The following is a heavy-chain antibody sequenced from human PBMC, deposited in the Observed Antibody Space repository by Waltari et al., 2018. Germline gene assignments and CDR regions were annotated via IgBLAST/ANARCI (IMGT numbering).Heavy chain of an antibody. Sequence: QVQLQESGPGLVKPSQTLSLTCTVSGGSISSGSYYWSWIRPPAGKGLAWIGRIYTSGSANDNPSLESRVTIAVHTSKNQSSLKLSSVTAADTAVYYCAGDFWSGRFDPWGQGTLVTVSS. CDR1: GGSISSGSYY. D-gene: IGHD3-3*01. CDR3: AGDFWSGRFDP. J-gene: IGHJ5*02. V-gene: IGHV4-61*02. CDR2: IYTSGSA.